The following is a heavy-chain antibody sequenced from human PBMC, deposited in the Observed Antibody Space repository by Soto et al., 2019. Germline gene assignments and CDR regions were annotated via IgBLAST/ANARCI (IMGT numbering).Heavy chain of an antibody. V-gene: IGHV3-15*04. J-gene: IGHJ5*02. CDR3: AAWYYDSLSGYYPYNWFDP. D-gene: IGHD3-3*01. Sequence: EVQLVESGGGLVEPGGSLRLSCVASGFTFTDAWMHWVRQAPGKGLEWVGRIESKADGGTTNYAAPVKGRFTISRYDSKNTLFLQMNSLKTEDTAVYYCAAWYYDSLSGYYPYNWFDPCGQGTLDTVSS. CDR1: GFTFTDAW. CDR2: IESKADGGTT.